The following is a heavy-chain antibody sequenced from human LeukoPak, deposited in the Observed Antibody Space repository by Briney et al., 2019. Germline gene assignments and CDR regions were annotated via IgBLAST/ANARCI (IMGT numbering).Heavy chain of an antibody. CDR2: ISSSSSYI. D-gene: IGHD6-19*01. V-gene: IGHV3-21*01. J-gene: IGHJ1*01. CDR1: GFTFSSYS. CDR3: ARGADIAVAGEYFQH. Sequence: GSLRLSCAASGFTFSSYSMNWVRQAPGKGLEWVSSISSSSSYIYYADSVKGRFTISRDNAKKSLYLQMNSLRAEDTAVYYCARGADIAVAGEYFQHWGQGTLVTVSS.